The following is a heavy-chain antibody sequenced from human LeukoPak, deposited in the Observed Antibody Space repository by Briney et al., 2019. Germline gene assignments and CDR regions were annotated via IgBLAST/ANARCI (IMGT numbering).Heavy chain of an antibody. CDR2: ISSSSSII. CDR1: GFTFSSYS. CDR3: ARDNVVATIPYDY. Sequence: GGSLRLSCAASGFTFSSYSMNWVRQAPGKGLEWVSYISSSSSIIYYADSVKGRFTISRDNAKNSLYLQMNSLRAEDTAVYYCARDNVVATIPYDYWGQGTLVTVSS. D-gene: IGHD5-12*01. V-gene: IGHV3-48*04. J-gene: IGHJ4*02.